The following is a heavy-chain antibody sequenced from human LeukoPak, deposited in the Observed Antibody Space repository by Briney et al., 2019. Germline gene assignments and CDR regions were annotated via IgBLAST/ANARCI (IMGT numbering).Heavy chain of an antibody. J-gene: IGHJ4*02. D-gene: IGHD1-1*01. V-gene: IGHV1-2*02. CDR1: GYSFTDYY. Sequence: ASVKVSCKTSGYSFTDYYIHWVRQAPGQGLEWMGWINPDSGGIDYSQKFQGRVTLTRDTSINTAYMELTSLGSDDTAVYSCARGGKGLQLIGSFYDYWGQGTLITVSS. CDR2: INPDSGGI. CDR3: ARGGKGLQLIGSFYDY.